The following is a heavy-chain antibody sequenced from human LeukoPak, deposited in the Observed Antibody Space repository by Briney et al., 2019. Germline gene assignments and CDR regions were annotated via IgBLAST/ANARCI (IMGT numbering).Heavy chain of an antibody. CDR2: ISSSSSYI. CDR1: GFTFSSYS. D-gene: IGHD5-12*01. V-gene: IGHV3-21*01. J-gene: IGHJ5*02. Sequence: GGSLRLSCAASGFTFSSYSMNWVRQAPGKGLEWVSSISSSSSYIYYADSVKGRFTISRDNAKNSLYLQMNSLRAEDTAVYYCASISSGYDSRGENWFDPWGQGTLVTVSS. CDR3: ASISSGYDSRGENWFDP.